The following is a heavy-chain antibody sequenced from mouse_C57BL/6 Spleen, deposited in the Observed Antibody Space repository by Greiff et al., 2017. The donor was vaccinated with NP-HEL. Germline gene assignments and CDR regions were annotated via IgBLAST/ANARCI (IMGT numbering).Heavy chain of an antibody. V-gene: IGHV14-1*01. CDR3: TAYYYGSSLWYFDV. CDR2: IYPEDGDT. Sequence: EVQLQQSGAELVRPGASVKLSCTASGFNIKDYYMHWVKQRPEQGLEWIGRIYPEDGDTEYAPKFQGKATMTADTSSNTAYLQLSSLTSEDTAVYYCTAYYYGSSLWYFDVWGTGTTVTVSS. CDR1: GFNIKDYY. J-gene: IGHJ1*03. D-gene: IGHD1-1*01.